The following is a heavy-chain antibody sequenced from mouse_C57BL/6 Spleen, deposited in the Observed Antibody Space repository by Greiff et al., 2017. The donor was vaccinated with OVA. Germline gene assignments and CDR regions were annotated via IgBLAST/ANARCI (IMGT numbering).Heavy chain of an antibody. V-gene: IGHV1-82*01. CDR3: ATDYYGSSYFDY. CDR1: GYAFSSSW. Sequence: QVQLQQSGPELVKPGASVKISCKASGYAFSSSWMNWVKQRPGKGLEWIGRIYPGDGDTNYNGKFKGKATLTADKSSSTAYMQSSSLTSEDSAVYFCATDYYGSSYFDYWGQGTTLTVSS. CDR2: IYPGDGDT. J-gene: IGHJ2*01. D-gene: IGHD1-1*01.